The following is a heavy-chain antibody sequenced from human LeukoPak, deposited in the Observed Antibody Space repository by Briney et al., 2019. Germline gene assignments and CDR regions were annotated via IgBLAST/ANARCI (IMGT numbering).Heavy chain of an antibody. D-gene: IGHD4-11*01. J-gene: IGHJ6*03. V-gene: IGHV3-30*02. CDR1: GFTFSSYG. CDR2: IRYDGSNK. CDR3: AKDGGNYGFMDV. Sequence: GGSLRLSCAASGFTFSSYGVHWVRQAPGKGLEGVAFIRYDGSNKYYADSVKGRFTISRDNSKNTLYLQMNSLRAEDTAVYYCAKDGGNYGFMDVWGKGTTVTVSS.